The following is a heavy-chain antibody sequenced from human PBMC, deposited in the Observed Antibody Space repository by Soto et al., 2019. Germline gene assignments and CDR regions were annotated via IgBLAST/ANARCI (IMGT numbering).Heavy chain of an antibody. D-gene: IGHD7-27*01. CDR1: GFILSDCA. V-gene: IGHV3-48*01. J-gene: IGHJ6*03. CDR2: ISSSSSGI. CDR3: ARDLSWGSNWYYYMDV. Sequence: EVQLVESGGGLVQPGGSLRLSCATSGFILSDCAMNWVRQAPGKGLEWVSYISSSSSGIDYADSVKGRFTVSRDNARNSLYLQMTSLRAEDTAVYYCARDLSWGSNWYYYMDVWGKGTSVTVSS.